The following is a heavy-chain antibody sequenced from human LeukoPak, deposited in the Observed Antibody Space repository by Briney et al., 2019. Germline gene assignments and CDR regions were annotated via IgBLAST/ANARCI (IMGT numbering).Heavy chain of an antibody. Sequence: GGSLRLSCAASGFTFSSYEMNWVRHAPGKGLEWVSYISSSGSTIYYADSVKGRFTISRDYAKNSLYLQMNSLRAEDTAVYYCARGDSSPMGYWGQGTLVTVSS. V-gene: IGHV3-48*03. D-gene: IGHD6-19*01. J-gene: IGHJ4*02. CDR2: ISSSGSTI. CDR3: ARGDSSPMGY. CDR1: GFTFSSYE.